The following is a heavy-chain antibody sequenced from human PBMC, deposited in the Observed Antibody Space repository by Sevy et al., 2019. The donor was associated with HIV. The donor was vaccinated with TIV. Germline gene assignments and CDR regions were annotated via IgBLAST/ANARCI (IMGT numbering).Heavy chain of an antibody. Sequence: ASVKVSCKASGYTFTYYHITWVRQAPGQGLEWMGWITPNNGHTNIAQRLQGRVTMTTDTSTSTAYLELRSLTSDDTAVYYCARAPSGSQGPGQYFHHWGQGTLVTVS. D-gene: IGHD1-26*01. CDR2: ITPNNGHT. J-gene: IGHJ1*01. CDR3: ARAPSGSQGPGQYFHH. V-gene: IGHV1-18*01. CDR1: GYTFTYYH.